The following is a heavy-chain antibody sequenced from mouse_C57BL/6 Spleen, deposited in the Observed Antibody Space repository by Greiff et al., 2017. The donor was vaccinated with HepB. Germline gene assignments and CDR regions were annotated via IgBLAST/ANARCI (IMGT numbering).Heavy chain of an antibody. D-gene: IGHD2-4*01. V-gene: IGHV2-5*01. J-gene: IGHJ2*01. Sequence: VMLVESGPGLVQPSQSLSITCTVSGFSLTSYGVHWVRQSPGKGLEWLGVIWRGGSTDYNAAFMSRLSITKDNSKSQVFFKMNSLQADDTAIYYCAKNRGFNDYDDGYYFDYWGQGTTLTVSS. CDR2: IWRGGST. CDR3: AKNRGFNDYDDGYYFDY. CDR1: GFSLTSYG.